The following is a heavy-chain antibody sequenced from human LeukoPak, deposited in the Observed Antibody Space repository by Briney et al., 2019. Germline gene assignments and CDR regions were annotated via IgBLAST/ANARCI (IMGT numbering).Heavy chain of an antibody. CDR3: ARGLGDSSGYYPFDY. D-gene: IGHD3-22*01. Sequence: SETLSLSCAVYGGSFSGYYWSWIRQPPGKGLEWIGEINHSGSTNYNPSLKSRVTISVDTSKNQFSLKLSSVTAADTAVYYCARGLGDSSGYYPFDYWGQGTLVTVSS. CDR1: GGSFSGYY. J-gene: IGHJ4*02. V-gene: IGHV4-34*01. CDR2: INHSGST.